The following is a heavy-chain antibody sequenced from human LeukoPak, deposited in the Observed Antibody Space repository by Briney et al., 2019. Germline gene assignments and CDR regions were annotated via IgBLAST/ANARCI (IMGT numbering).Heavy chain of an antibody. CDR1: GYTFTSYY. J-gene: IGHJ5*02. CDR3: ARNSKSPAAGNGNRFDP. Sequence: GASVKVSCKASGYTFTSYYMHWVRQAPGQGLEWMGIINPSGGSTSYAQKFQGRVTMTRDTSTSTVYMELSSLRSEDTAVYYCARNSKSPAAGNGNRFDPWGQGTLVTVSS. CDR2: INPSGGST. V-gene: IGHV1-46*01. D-gene: IGHD6-13*01.